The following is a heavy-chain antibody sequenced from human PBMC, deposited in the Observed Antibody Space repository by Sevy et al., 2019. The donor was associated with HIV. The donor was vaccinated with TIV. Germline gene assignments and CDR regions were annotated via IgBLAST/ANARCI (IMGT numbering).Heavy chain of an antibody. Sequence: SETLSLTCTVSGGSISSYYWSWIRQPPGKGLEWIGYIYYSGSTNYDPCLKSLVTISLDTSKNQFSLKLSSVTAADTAVYYCARDRGAGYSCSWYNFDSWGQRTMVTVSS. J-gene: IGHJ3*02. D-gene: IGHD6-13*01. CDR1: GGSISSYY. V-gene: IGHV4-59*01. CDR3: ARDRGAGYSCSWYNFDS. CDR2: IYYSGST.